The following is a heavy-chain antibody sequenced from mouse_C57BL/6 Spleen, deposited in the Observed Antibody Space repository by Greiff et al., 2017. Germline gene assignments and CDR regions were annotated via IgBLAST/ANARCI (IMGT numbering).Heavy chain of an antibody. CDR1: GYSITSGYY. J-gene: IGHJ3*01. CDR2: ISYDGSN. CDR3: ARGEDLLGFAY. D-gene: IGHD1-1*01. Sequence: EVKLMESGPGLVKPSQSLSLTCSVTGYSITSGYYWNWIRQFPGNKLEWMGYISYDGSNNYNPSLKNRISITRDTSKNQFFLKLNSVTTEDTATYYCARGEDLLGFAYWGQGTLVTVSA. V-gene: IGHV3-6*01.